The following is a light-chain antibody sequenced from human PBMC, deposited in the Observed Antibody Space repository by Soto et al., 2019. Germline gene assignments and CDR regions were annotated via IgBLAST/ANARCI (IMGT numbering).Light chain of an antibody. CDR2: EVS. J-gene: IGLJ1*01. V-gene: IGLV2-8*01. Sequence: QSALTQPPSASGSPGQSVTISCTGTSSDIGYYNYVSWYQQHPGKAPKLMISEVSKRPSGVPDRFSGSKSGNTASLTVSGLQADDEGDYSCSSYAGTNNPNYVFGTGTKVTVL. CDR3: SSYAGTNNPNYV. CDR1: SSDIGYYNY.